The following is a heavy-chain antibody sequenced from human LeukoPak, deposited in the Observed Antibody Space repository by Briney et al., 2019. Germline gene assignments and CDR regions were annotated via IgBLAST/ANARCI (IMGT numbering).Heavy chain of an antibody. D-gene: IGHD3-22*01. CDR1: GFTFSSYS. Sequence: PGGSLRLSCAASGFTFSSYSMNWVRQAPGKGLEWVSSISSSSSYIYYADSVKGRFTISRDNAKNTLYLQMNSLRAEDTAVYYCARDGDKYYYDSSGYFVWGQGTLVTVSS. CDR3: ARDGDKYYYDSSGYFV. J-gene: IGHJ4*02. V-gene: IGHV3-21*01. CDR2: ISSSSSYI.